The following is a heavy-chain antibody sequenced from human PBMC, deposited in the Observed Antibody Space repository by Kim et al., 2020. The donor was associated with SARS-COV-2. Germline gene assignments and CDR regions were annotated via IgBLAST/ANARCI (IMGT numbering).Heavy chain of an antibody. CDR2: IIPIFGTA. CDR3: ARSHWDIVVVPDAGGGVLDP. D-gene: IGHD2-2*01. Sequence: SVKVSCKTSGGTFSSYAISWVRQAPGQGLEWMGGIIPIFGTANYAQKFQGRVTITADESTSTAYMELSSLRSEDTAVYYCARSHWDIVVVPDAGGGVLDPWGQGTLVTVSS. J-gene: IGHJ5*02. CDR1: GGTFSSYA. V-gene: IGHV1-69*13.